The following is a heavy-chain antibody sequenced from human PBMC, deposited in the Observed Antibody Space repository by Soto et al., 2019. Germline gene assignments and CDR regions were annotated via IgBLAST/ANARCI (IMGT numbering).Heavy chain of an antibody. J-gene: IGHJ4*02. CDR2: ISWHSNKR. CDR1: GFTFDDYD. CDR3: AKGSIYSRGYYFFDA. Sequence: EVQLVESGGGLVQPGRSLRLSCTASGFTFDDYDMHWVRQAPGKGPEWVSGISWHSNKRGYVDSARARFTVSRDNKNNALFLEMNSLRPEDTAFYYCAKGSIYSRGYYFFDAWGQGTLVTVSS. D-gene: IGHD6-25*01. V-gene: IGHV3-9*01.